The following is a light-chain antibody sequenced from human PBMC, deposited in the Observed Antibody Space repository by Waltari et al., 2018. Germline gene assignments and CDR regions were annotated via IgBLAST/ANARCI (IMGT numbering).Light chain of an antibody. CDR2: EDN. J-gene: IGLJ3*02. V-gene: IGLV6-57*04. CDR1: SGSIASTY. CDR3: QSYDSSNQV. Sequence: NFMLTQPHSVSESPGKTVTISCTRSSGSIASTYVQWYQQRPGSAPTPVIYEDNKRPSGVPDRFSGSIDSSSNSASLTISGLKTEDEADYYCQSYDSSNQVFGGGTKLTVL.